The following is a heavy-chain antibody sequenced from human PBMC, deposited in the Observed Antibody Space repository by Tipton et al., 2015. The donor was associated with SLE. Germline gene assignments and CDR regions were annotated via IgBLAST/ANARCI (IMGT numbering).Heavy chain of an antibody. Sequence: TLSLTCTVSGGSISSSIYYWGWIRQPPGKGLEWIGSIYYSGSTYYNPSLKSRVTISVDTSKNQFSLKLSSVTAADTAVYYCARRDPGGSSWKRMDVWGQGTTVTVSS. D-gene: IGHD2-2*01. CDR2: IYYSGST. CDR1: GGSISSSIYY. V-gene: IGHV4-39*07. J-gene: IGHJ6*02. CDR3: ARRDPGGSSWKRMDV.